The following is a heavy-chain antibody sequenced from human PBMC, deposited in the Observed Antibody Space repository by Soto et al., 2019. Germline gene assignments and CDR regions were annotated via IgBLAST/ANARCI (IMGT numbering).Heavy chain of an antibody. CDR1: GYTFTGYY. CDR2: INPNSGGT. CDR3: ARVRRIRESGSYYFDY. J-gene: IGHJ4*02. Sequence: ASVKVSCKASGYTFTGYYMHWVRQAPGQGLEWMGWINPNSGGTNYAQKFQGRVTMTRDTSISTAYMELSRLRSDDTAVYYCARVRRIRESGSYYFDYWGQGTLVTVSS. V-gene: IGHV1-2*02. D-gene: IGHD1-26*01.